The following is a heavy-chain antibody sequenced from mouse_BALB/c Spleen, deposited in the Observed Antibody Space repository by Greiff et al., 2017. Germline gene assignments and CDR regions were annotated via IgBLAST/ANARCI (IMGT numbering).Heavy chain of an antibody. Sequence: EVHLVESGGGLVQPGGSRKLSCAASGFTFSSFGMHWVRQAPEKGLEWVAYISSGSSTIYYADTVKGRFTISRDNPKNTLFLQMTSLRSEDTAMYYCARGGLIYYDYDVHFAYWGQGALVTVSA. CDR1: GFTFSSFG. CDR2: ISSGSSTI. V-gene: IGHV5-17*02. J-gene: IGHJ3*01. D-gene: IGHD2-4*01. CDR3: ARGGLIYYDYDVHFAY.